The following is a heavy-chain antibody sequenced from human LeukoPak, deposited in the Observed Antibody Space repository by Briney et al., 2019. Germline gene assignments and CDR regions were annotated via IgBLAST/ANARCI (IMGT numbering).Heavy chain of an antibody. V-gene: IGHV3-11*01. CDR2: ISSSGSFI. Sequence: GGSLRLSCAACGFTFSDYYMSWIRQAPGKGLEWVSYISSSGSFIYYADSVKGRFTISRDNAKNSLYLQMNSLRAEDTAVYYCAREPYYYDSSGYISDYWGQGTLVTVSS. CDR3: AREPYYYDSSGYISDY. CDR1: GFTFSDYY. D-gene: IGHD3-22*01. J-gene: IGHJ4*02.